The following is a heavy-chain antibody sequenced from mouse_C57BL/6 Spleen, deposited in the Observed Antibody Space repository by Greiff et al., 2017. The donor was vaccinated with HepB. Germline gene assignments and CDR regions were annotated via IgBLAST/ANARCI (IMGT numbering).Heavy chain of an antibody. CDR1: GYTFTSYG. CDR2: IYPRSGNT. V-gene: IGHV1-81*01. D-gene: IGHD1-1*01. J-gene: IGHJ2*01. Sequence: VQLQQSGAELARPGASVKLSCKASGYTFTSYGISWVKQRTGQGLEWIGEIYPRSGNTYYNEKFKGKATLTADKSSSTAYMELRSLTSEDSAVYFWARGELLLGFDYWGQGTTLTVSS. CDR3: ARGELLLGFDY.